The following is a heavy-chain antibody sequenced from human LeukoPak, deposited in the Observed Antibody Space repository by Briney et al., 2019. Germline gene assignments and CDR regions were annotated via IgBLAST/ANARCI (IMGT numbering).Heavy chain of an antibody. D-gene: IGHD6-13*01. CDR1: GFTFDNYA. J-gene: IGHJ6*03. Sequence: GGSLRLSCAASGFTFDNYAMHWVRHAPGKGLEWVSGISWNSGTIGYADSVKGRFTISRDNAKNSLYLQMNSLRAEDTALYYCARDGSSSSWFYYYYMDVWGKGTTVTVSS. V-gene: IGHV3-9*01. CDR3: ARDGSSSSWFYYYYMDV. CDR2: ISWNSGTI.